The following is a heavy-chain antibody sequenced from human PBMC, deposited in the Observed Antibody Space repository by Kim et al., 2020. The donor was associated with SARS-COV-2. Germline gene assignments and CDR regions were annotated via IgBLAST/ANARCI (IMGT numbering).Heavy chain of an antibody. Sequence: SGGSTYYADSVKGRFTISRDNSNNTLYLQMNSLRAEDTAVYYCAKDTAPWGQGTQVTVSS. CDR3: AKDTAP. CDR2: SGGST. V-gene: IGHV3-23*01. D-gene: IGHD5-18*01. J-gene: IGHJ5*02.